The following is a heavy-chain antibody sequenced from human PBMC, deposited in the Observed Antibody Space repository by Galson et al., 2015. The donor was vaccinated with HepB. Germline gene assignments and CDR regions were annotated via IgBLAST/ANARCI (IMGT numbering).Heavy chain of an antibody. D-gene: IGHD3-10*01. CDR3: ATGITMVRGVIKTNAQAPLDY. CDR1: GYTLTELS. V-gene: IGHV1-24*01. CDR2: FDPEDGET. Sequence: QSGAEVKKPGESLKISCKVSGYTLTELSMHWVRQAPGKGLEWMGGFDPEDGETIYAQKFQGRVTMTEDTSTDTAYMELSSLRSEDTAVYYCATGITMVRGVIKTNAQAPLDYWGQGTLVTVSS. J-gene: IGHJ4*02.